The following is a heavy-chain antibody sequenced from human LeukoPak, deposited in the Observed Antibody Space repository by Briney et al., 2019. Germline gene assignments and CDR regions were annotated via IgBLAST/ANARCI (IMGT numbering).Heavy chain of an antibody. J-gene: IGHJ6*02. V-gene: IGHV3-11*01. Sequence: GGSLRLSCAASGFTFSDYYMSWIRQAPGKGLEWVSYISSSGSTIYYADSVKGRFTISRDNAKNSRYLQMNSLRAEDTAVYYCARDLSRYYYGMDVWGQGTTVTVSS. CDR3: ARDLSRYYYGMDV. CDR1: GFTFSDYY. CDR2: ISSSGSTI.